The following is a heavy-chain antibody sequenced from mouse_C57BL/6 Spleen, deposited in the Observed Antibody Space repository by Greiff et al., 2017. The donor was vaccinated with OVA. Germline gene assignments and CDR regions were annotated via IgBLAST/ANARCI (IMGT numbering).Heavy chain of an antibody. J-gene: IGHJ4*01. Sequence: EVKVEESGGGLVQPGGSLKLSCAASGFTFSDYYMYWVRQTPEKRLEWVAYISNGGGSTYYPDTVKGRFTISRDNAKNTLYLQMSRLKSEDTAMYYCARQYGSSYRLYAMDYWGQGTSVTVSS. CDR3: ARQYGSSYRLYAMDY. CDR1: GFTFSDYY. V-gene: IGHV5-12*01. CDR2: ISNGGGST. D-gene: IGHD1-1*01.